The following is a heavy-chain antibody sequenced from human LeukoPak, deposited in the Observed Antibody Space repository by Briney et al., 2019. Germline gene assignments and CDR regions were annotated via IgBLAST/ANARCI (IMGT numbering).Heavy chain of an antibody. CDR2: INSDGKST. J-gene: IGHJ4*02. V-gene: IGHV3-74*01. CDR1: GLTFTSYW. D-gene: IGHD1-7*01. Sequence: GGSLRLSCAASGLTFTSYWMHWVRQGPGKGLVWVSRINSDGKSTTYADSVKGRFTISRDHTKNTLYLEMNSLRAEDTAVYYCAISLTRTSDYWGQGTLVTVSS. CDR3: AISLTRTSDY.